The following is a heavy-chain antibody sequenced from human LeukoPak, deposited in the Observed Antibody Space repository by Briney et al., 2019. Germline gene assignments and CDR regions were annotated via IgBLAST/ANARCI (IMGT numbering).Heavy chain of an antibody. Sequence: GESLKISCKGSGYSFTSYWLGWVRQMPGKGLEWMGIIYPGDSDTRYSPSLQGHVTISADKSIRTAYLQWSSLKASDTAMYYCARRLGIAAARAVERNPFDIWGQGTMVTVSS. V-gene: IGHV5-51*01. CDR2: IYPGDSDT. J-gene: IGHJ3*02. CDR3: ARRLGIAAARAVERNPFDI. CDR1: GYSFTSYW. D-gene: IGHD6-13*01.